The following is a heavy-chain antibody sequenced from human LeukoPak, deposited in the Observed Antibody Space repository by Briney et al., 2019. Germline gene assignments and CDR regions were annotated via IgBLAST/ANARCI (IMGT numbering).Heavy chain of an antibody. CDR1: GGSISSYY. J-gene: IGHJ6*03. Sequence: SETLSLTCTVSGGSISSYYWSWIRQPPGKGLEWIGYIYYSGSTNYNPSLKSRVTISVDTSKNQFSLKLSSVTAADTAVYYCARVTGRSGGYYYYYMDVWGKGTTVTVSS. CDR2: IYYSGST. CDR3: ARVTGRSGGYYYYYMDV. V-gene: IGHV4-59*01. D-gene: IGHD7-27*01.